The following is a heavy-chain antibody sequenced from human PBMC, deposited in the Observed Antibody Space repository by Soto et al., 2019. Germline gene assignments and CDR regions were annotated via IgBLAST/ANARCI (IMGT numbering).Heavy chain of an antibody. J-gene: IGHJ4*02. D-gene: IGHD1-26*01. CDR1: GGTLSNYV. CDR2: IIPLSGAA. CDR3: AREGFGGSYLVS. V-gene: IGHV1-69*13. Sequence: GASVKVSCKASGGTLSNYVIIWVRQAPGQGLEWMGGIIPLSGAANYAQKFQGRVTITADESTDTAFMDLTNLRSEDTAVYYCAREGFGGSYLVSWGQGTLVTVSS.